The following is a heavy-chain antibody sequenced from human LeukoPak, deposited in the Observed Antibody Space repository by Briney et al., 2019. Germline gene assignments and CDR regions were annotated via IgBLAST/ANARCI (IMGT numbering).Heavy chain of an antibody. J-gene: IGHJ4*02. Sequence: PGWSLRLSCAASGFTFTTYWVSWVRQAPGEGLEWVANIKPDGSEKNYVDSVRGRFTISRDNAKNSLYLQMNSLRAEDTAVYYCARELSSGVDYWGQGTLVTVSS. V-gene: IGHV3-7*05. D-gene: IGHD2-15*01. CDR1: GFTFTTYW. CDR3: ARELSSGVDY. CDR2: IKPDGSEK.